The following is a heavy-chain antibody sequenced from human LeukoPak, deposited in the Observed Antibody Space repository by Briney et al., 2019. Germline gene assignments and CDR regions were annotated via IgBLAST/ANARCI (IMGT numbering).Heavy chain of an antibody. CDR2: IWYDGSNE. J-gene: IGHJ4*02. V-gene: IGHV3-33*01. Sequence: GGSLRLSCAASGFTFSSYGTHWVRPAPGKGLEWGAVIWYDGSNEYYADSVKGRFTISRDNSQNTLYLQMNSLRAEDTAVYYCARDLGSGWMEGYFDYWGQGTLVTVSS. CDR3: ARDLGSGWMEGYFDY. D-gene: IGHD6-19*01. CDR1: GFTFSSYG.